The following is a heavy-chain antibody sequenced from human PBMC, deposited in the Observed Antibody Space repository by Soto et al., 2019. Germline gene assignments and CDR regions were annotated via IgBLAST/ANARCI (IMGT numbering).Heavy chain of an antibody. CDR1: GFTFSSYA. Sequence: MRLSCTASGFTFSSYAMSWVRQAPGKELEWVSTISGNSGKTNYAESVKGRSSISRDNSKNTVHLQLDSLRAEDTAVYFCAKLGFVLMELYYFQQGGHGTLVTVSS. CDR3: AKLGFVLMELYYFQQ. V-gene: IGHV3-23*01. D-gene: IGHD2-8*01. CDR2: ISGNSGKT. J-gene: IGHJ1*01.